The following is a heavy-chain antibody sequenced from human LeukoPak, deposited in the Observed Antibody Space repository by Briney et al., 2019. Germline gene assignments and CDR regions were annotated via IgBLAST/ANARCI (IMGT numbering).Heavy chain of an antibody. CDR2: IRGSGGST. Sequence: GSLRLSCAASGFTFSSYAMRWVRQAPGKGLEWVAAIRGSGGSTYYADSVKGRFTISRDNSKNTLYLQMNSLRAEDTAVYYCAKPSRLYFDYWGQGTLVTVSS. J-gene: IGHJ4*02. V-gene: IGHV3-23*01. CDR3: AKPSRLYFDY. CDR1: GFTFSSYA.